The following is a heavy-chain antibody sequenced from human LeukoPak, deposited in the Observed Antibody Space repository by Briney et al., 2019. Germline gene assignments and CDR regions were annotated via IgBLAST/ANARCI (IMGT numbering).Heavy chain of an antibody. CDR2: ISHSGST. CDR1: GGSFSGYS. Sequence: PSETLSLTCGVHGGSFSGYSWSWIRQPPGKGLEWIGEISHSGSTTYSPSLTSRVIISVDTSKNHLSLNLTSVTAADTAVYYCARVLGSWYKWLDSWGEGALVAVSS. CDR3: ARVLGSWYKWLDS. V-gene: IGHV4-34*01. J-gene: IGHJ5*01. D-gene: IGHD2-15*01.